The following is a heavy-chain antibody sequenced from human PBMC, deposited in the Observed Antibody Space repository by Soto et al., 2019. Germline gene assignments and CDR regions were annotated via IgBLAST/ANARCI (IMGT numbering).Heavy chain of an antibody. CDR2: ISHDGNNQ. CDR1: GLTFSSFA. J-gene: IGHJ1*01. D-gene: IGHD6-19*01. CDR3: ARDGGWHEYFQH. Sequence: QVQLVESGGGVVQPGRSLRLSCAASGLTFSSFAMHWVRQAPGKGLEWVALISHDGNNQYYADSVKGRFTVSRDNSMSTLYLQMNSLSPEDTAIYYCARDGGWHEYFQHWGQGTPVTVSS. V-gene: IGHV3-30-3*01.